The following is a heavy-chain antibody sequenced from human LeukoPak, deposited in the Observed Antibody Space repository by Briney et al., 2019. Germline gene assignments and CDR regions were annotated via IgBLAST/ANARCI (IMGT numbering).Heavy chain of an antibody. CDR3: ARDLTVTTGYYYGMDV. CDR1: GYTFTSYA. Sequence: GASVKVSCKASGYTFTSYAMNWVRQAPGQGLEWMGWINTNTGNPTYAQGFTGRFVFSLDTSVSTAYLQISSLKAEDTAVYYCARDLTVTTGYYYGMDVWGQETTVTVSS. V-gene: IGHV7-4-1*02. J-gene: IGHJ6*02. D-gene: IGHD4-17*01. CDR2: INTNTGNP.